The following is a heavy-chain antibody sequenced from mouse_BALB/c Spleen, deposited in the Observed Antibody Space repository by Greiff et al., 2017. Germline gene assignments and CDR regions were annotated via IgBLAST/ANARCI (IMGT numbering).Heavy chain of an antibody. Sequence: VQLQQSGPELVKPGASVRISCKASGYTFTSYYIHWVKQRPGQGLEWIGWIYPGNVNTKYNEKFKGKATLTADKSSSTAYMQLSSLTSEDSAVYFCARQGYGNYDYAMDYWGQGTSVTVSS. CDR3: ARQGYGNYDYAMDY. CDR1: GYTFTSYY. CDR2: IYPGNVNT. D-gene: IGHD2-1*01. J-gene: IGHJ4*01. V-gene: IGHV1S56*01.